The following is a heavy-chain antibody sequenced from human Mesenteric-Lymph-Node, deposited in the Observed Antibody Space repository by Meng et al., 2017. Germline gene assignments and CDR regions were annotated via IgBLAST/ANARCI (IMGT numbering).Heavy chain of an antibody. CDR3: ARGLGLLWFGESLEY. CDR1: GGSISSNGYY. V-gene: IGHV4-39*01. D-gene: IGHD3-10*01. CDR2: IYHSGST. Sequence: QVQLQESGPGLVKPSETLSLTCTVSGGSISSNGYYWDWVRQPPGKGLEWIGAIYHSGSTSYNPSLQSRVTMFVDTSKNQFSLMLTSVTATDTAVYYCARGLGLLWFGESLEYWGQGTLVTVSS. J-gene: IGHJ4*02.